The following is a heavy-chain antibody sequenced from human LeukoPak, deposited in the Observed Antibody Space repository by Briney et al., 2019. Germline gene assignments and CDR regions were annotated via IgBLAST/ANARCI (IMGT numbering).Heavy chain of an antibody. V-gene: IGHV3-23*01. J-gene: IGHJ2*01. CDR3: AKDLAVAGRGWYFDL. D-gene: IGHD6-19*01. Sequence: GGSLRLSCAASGFTFSSYGMSWVRQAPGKGLEWVSVISDSGGSTYYADSVKGRFTISRDNSKNTLYLQMNSLRAEDTAVYDCAKDLAVAGRGWYFDLWGRGTLVTVSS. CDR2: ISDSGGST. CDR1: GFTFSSYG.